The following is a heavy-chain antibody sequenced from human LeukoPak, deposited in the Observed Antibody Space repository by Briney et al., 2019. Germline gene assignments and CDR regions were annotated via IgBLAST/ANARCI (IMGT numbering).Heavy chain of an antibody. CDR2: ISGSGGST. CDR3: AKGGGGAIARYQH. CDR1: GFTFSSYA. V-gene: IGHV3-23*01. J-gene: IGHJ1*01. D-gene: IGHD3-16*01. Sequence: GGSLRLSCAASGFTFSSYAISWVRQAPGKGLEWVSAISGSGGSTYYADSVKGRFTISRDNSKNTLYLQMNSLRAEDTAVYYCAKGGGGAIARYQHWGQGTLVTVSS.